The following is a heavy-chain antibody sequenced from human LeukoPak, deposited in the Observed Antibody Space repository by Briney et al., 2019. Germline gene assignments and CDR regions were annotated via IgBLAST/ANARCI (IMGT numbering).Heavy chain of an antibody. CDR2: INPSGGST. V-gene: IGHV1-46*01. CDR3: ARDRGDSRMDV. J-gene: IGHJ6*02. CDR1: GYTFTSYY. Sequence: ASVKVSCKASGYTFTSYYMHWVRQAPGQGLEWMGIINPSGGSTSYAQKFQGRVTMTTDTSTSTAYMDLRSLRSDDTAVYYCARDRGDSRMDVWGQGTTVIVSS. D-gene: IGHD3-10*01.